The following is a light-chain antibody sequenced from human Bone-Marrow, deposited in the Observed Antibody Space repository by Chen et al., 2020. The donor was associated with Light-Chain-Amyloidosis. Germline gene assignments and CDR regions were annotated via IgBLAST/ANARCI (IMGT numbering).Light chain of an antibody. CDR3: AAWDGSMSGYV. J-gene: IGLJ1*01. CDR2: KNN. Sequence: QSLPTQPHPASVPPGQRVPNPCSGTSSNLGIHYVYWYQHFPGAASNLLIHKNNQRPSGVPDRFAASKSGTSAFLAISGLRSEDEADYYCAAWDGSMSGYVFGTGTKVIVL. CDR1: SSNLGIHY. V-gene: IGLV1-47*01.